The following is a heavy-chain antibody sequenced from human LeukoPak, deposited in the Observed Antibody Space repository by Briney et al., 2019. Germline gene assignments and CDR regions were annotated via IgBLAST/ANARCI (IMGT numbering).Heavy chain of an antibody. V-gene: IGHV3-23*01. J-gene: IGHJ4*02. CDR1: GFTFSSYA. CDR2: ISGSGGST. CDR3: AKEWSVSNLRYFDC. D-gene: IGHD5/OR15-5a*01. Sequence: GGSLRLSCAASGFTFSSYAMSWVRQAPGKGLEWVSAISGSGGSTYYADSVKGRFTISRDNSKNVLYLQMDSLRAEDTAVYYCAKEWSVSNLRYFDCWGQGTLVTVSS.